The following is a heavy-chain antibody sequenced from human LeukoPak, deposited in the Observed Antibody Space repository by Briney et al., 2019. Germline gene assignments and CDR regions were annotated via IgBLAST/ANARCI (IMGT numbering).Heavy chain of an antibody. CDR1: GGSISSYY. J-gene: IGHJ4*02. V-gene: IGHV4-59*01. D-gene: IGHD1-26*01. Sequence: SETLSLTCTVSGGSISSYYWSWIRQPPGKGLEWIAYLFYSGSTDYNPSLESRVTISVDTSKNQFSLKLSSVTAEDTAVYYCARRYSGSYHDYWGQGTLVTVSS. CDR3: ARRYSGSYHDY. CDR2: LFYSGST.